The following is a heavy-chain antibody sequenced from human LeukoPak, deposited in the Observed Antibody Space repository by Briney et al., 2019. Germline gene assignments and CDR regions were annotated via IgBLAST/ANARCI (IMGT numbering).Heavy chain of an antibody. Sequence: PGGSLRLSCAASGFTFSSYAMSWVRQAPGKGLEWVSAISGSGGSTYYADSVKGRFTISRDNSKNTLYLQMNSLRAEDTAVYYCAKQVPAAISNYYYYYMDVWGKGTTVTVSS. CDR2: ISGSGGST. V-gene: IGHV3-23*01. CDR3: AKQVPAAISNYYYYYMDV. J-gene: IGHJ6*03. D-gene: IGHD2-2*01. CDR1: GFTFSSYA.